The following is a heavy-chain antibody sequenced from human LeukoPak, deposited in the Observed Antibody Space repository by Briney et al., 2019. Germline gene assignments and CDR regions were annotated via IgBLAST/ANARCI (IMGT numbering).Heavy chain of an antibody. CDR3: ARHVFTMVRGVIIDY. CDR2: INHSGST. V-gene: IGHV4-34*01. D-gene: IGHD3-10*01. J-gene: IGHJ4*02. Sequence: SETLSLTCAVYGGSFSGYYWSWIRQPPGKGLEWIGEINHSGSTNYNPSLKSRVTISVDTSKNQFSLKLSSVTAADTAVCYCARHVFTMVRGVIIDYWGQGTLVTVSS. CDR1: GGSFSGYY.